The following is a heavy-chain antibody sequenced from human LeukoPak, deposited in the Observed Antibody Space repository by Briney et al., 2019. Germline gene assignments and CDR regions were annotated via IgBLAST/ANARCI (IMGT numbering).Heavy chain of an antibody. CDR1: GFTFRSHA. Sequence: GGSLRLSCVASGFTFRSHAIHWVRQAPGKGLEWVAVTSYDGNDKHYADSVKGRFTISRDDARNSLYLQMNCLKDEDTAVYYCARDRGYFYDQLDYWGQGTLVTVSS. D-gene: IGHD2/OR15-2a*01. V-gene: IGHV3-30-3*01. J-gene: IGHJ4*02. CDR2: TSYDGNDK. CDR3: ARDRGYFYDQLDY.